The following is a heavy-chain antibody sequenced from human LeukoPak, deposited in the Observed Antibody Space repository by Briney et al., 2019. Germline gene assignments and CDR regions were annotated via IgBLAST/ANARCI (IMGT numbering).Heavy chain of an antibody. CDR3: ARGSNYIDY. CDR2: MNPNSGNT. J-gene: IGHJ4*02. D-gene: IGHD4-11*01. CDR1: GYTFTSYD. V-gene: IGHV1-8*03. Sequence: ASVKVSCKASGYTFTSYDINWVRQATGQGLEWMGWMNPNSGNTGYAQKFQGRGTITRNTSISTAYMELSSLRSKDTAVYYCARGSNYIDYWGQGTLVTVSS.